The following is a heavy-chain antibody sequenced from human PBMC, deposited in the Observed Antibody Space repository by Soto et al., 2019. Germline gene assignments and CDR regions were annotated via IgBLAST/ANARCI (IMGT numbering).Heavy chain of an antibody. CDR3: AKDRAAAGNLLGMDV. CDR1: GFTVSNNY. CDR2: ISGSGGST. V-gene: IGHV3-23*01. Sequence: TGGSLRLSCAVSGFTVSNNYMSWVRQAPGKGLEWVSAISGSGGSTYYADSVKGRFTISRDNSKNTLYLQMNSLRAEDTAVYYCAKDRAAAGNLLGMDVWGQGTTVTVSS. D-gene: IGHD6-13*01. J-gene: IGHJ6*02.